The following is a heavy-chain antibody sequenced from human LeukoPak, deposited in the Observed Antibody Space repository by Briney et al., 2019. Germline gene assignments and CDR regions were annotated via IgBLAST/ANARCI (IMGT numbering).Heavy chain of an antibody. CDR2: INPNSGGT. D-gene: IGHD3-22*01. V-gene: IGHV1-2*02. CDR3: ARVITMIVVPDAFDI. Sequence: GASVKVSCKASGYTFTGYYMHWVRQAPGQGLEWMGWINPNSGGTNYAQKFRGRVTMTRDTSISTAYMELSRLRSDDTAVYYCARVITMIVVPDAFDIWGQGTMVTVSS. J-gene: IGHJ3*02. CDR1: GYTFTGYY.